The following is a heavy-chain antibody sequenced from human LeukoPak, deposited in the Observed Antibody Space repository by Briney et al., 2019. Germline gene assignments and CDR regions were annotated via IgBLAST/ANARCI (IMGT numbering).Heavy chain of an antibody. CDR3: ARATEHYYDMSGLEAFDI. CDR1: GYIFTGHY. V-gene: IGHV1-2*02. J-gene: IGHJ3*02. CDR2: INPNSGGT. D-gene: IGHD3-22*01. Sequence: GASVKVSCKASGYIFTGHYIHWVRQAPGQGLEWMGWINPNSGGTKYAQKFQGRVTMTRDTSISTAFMDLSSLRSDDTAVYYCARATEHYYDMSGLEAFDIWGQGTMVAVSS.